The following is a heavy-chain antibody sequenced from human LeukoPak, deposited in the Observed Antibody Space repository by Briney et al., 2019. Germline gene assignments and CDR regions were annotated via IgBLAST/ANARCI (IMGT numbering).Heavy chain of an antibody. CDR1: GFTFSSYA. J-gene: IGHJ4*02. V-gene: IGHV3-30*07. CDR3: LSGPGH. CDR2: ISYDGSNK. Sequence: GGSLRLSCAASGFTFSSYAMHWVRQAPGKGLEWVAVISYDGSNKYYADSVKGRFTISRDNSKNTLYLQMNSLRAEDTAVFYCLSGPGHCGQGTLVTVSS.